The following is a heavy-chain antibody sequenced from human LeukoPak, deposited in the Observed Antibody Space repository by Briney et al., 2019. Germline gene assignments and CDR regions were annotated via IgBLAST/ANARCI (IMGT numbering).Heavy chain of an antibody. Sequence: SETLSLTCTVSGGSITSTSYYFWSWIRQPPGKGLEWIGSIHHSGRTSYNPSLKSRVTISVDTSKNQFSLKLSSMTAADTAVYFCARRTTGYWTFDYWGQGTLVTVSS. D-gene: IGHD3-9*01. CDR3: ARRTTGYWTFDY. CDR1: GGSITSTSYY. J-gene: IGHJ4*02. V-gene: IGHV4-39*01. CDR2: IHHSGRT.